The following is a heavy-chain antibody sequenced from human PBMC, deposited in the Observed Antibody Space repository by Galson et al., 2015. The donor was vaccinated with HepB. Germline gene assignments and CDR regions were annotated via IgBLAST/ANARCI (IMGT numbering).Heavy chain of an antibody. D-gene: IGHD3-22*01. J-gene: IGHJ3*02. CDR2: ISAYNGNT. CDR3: ARALTYYYDSSGQRGAFDI. Sequence: SVKVSCKASGYTFTSYGISWVRQAPGQGLEWMGWISAYNGNTNYAQKLQGRVTMTTDTSTSTAYMELRSLRSDDTAVYYCARALTYYYDSSGQRGAFDIWGQGTMVTVSS. CDR1: GYTFTSYG. V-gene: IGHV1-18*04.